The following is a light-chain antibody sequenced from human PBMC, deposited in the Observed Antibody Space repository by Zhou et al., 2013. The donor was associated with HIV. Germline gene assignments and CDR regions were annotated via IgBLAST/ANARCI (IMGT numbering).Light chain of an antibody. Sequence: EIVLTQSPGTLSLSPGERATLSCRASQSVSSSYLAWYQQKPGQAPRLLIYGASSRATGIPDRFSGSGSGTEFTLTISSLQPEDFATYYCQQCDSYPWTFGQGTKVESK. J-gene: IGKJ1*01. CDR1: QSVSSSY. V-gene: IGKV3-20*01. CDR3: QQCDSYPWT. CDR2: GAS.